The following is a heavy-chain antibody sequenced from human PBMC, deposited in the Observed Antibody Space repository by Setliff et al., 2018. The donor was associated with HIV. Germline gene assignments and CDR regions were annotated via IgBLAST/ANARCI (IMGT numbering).Heavy chain of an antibody. CDR2: IYYTGTT. D-gene: IGHD6-13*01. CDR3: ARHITGGLAAPVWFDP. V-gene: IGHV4-59*08. J-gene: IGHJ5*02. Sequence: PSETLSLTCTVSGRSISTYYWSWIRQPPGKGLELIGYIYYTGTTNYNPSLKSRVTISLDTSQNHFSLKLTSVTAADTAVYYCARHITGGLAAPVWFDPWGQGTLVTVSS. CDR1: GRSISTYY.